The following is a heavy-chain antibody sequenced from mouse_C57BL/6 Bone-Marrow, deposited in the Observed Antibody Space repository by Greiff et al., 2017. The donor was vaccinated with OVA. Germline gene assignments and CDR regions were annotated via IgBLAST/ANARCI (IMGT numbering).Heavy chain of an antibody. J-gene: IGHJ1*03. D-gene: IGHD2-1*01. CDR1: GFTFSDYG. CDR2: ISNLAYSI. CDR3: ARHFYYGNYDWYFDV. V-gene: IGHV5-15*01. Sequence: EVQLVESGGGLVQPGGSLKLSCAASGFTFSDYGMAWVRQAPRKGPEWVAFISNLAYSIYYADTVTGRVTISRENAKNTLYLEMSSLRSEDTAMYYCARHFYYGNYDWYFDVWGTGTTVTVSS.